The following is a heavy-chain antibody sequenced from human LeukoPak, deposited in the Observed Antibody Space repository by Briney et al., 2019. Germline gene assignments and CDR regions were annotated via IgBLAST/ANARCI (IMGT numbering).Heavy chain of an antibody. J-gene: IGHJ6*03. CDR1: GFTFSSYA. V-gene: IGHV3-23*01. CDR2: ISGSGGST. D-gene: IGHD4-11*01. Sequence: GGSLRLSCAASGFTFSSYAMSWVRHAPGKGLEWVSAISGSGGSTYYADSVKGRFTISRDNSKNTLYLQMNSLRAEDTAVYYCAKDRGVDYYYYYYYMDVWGKGTTVTVSS. CDR3: AKDRGVDYYYYYYYMDV.